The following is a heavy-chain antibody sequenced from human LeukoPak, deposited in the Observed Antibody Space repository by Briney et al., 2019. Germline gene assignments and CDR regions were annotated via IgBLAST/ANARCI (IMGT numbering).Heavy chain of an antibody. CDR2: INPSGGST. D-gene: IGHD1-26*01. Sequence: ASVKVSCKASGSTFTSYYMHWVRQAPGQGLEWMGIINPSGGSTSYAQKFQGRVTMTRDTSISTAYMELSRLTSDDTAVYYCAREGSTVNFQHWGQGTLVTVSS. J-gene: IGHJ1*01. CDR3: AREGSTVNFQH. V-gene: IGHV1-46*01. CDR1: GSTFTSYY.